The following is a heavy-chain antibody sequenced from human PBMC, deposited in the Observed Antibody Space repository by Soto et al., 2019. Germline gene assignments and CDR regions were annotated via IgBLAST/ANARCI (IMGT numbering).Heavy chain of an antibody. D-gene: IGHD6-19*01. Sequence: LRLSCAASGFTFSNAWMSWVRQAPWKGLEWVGRIKSKTDGGTTDYAAPVKGRFTISRDDSKNTLYLQMNSLKTEDTAVYYCTTSDTIAVAGVYYYYGMDVWGQGTTVTVSS. CDR1: GFTFSNAW. J-gene: IGHJ6*02. V-gene: IGHV3-15*01. CDR2: IKSKTDGGTT. CDR3: TTSDTIAVAGVYYYYGMDV.